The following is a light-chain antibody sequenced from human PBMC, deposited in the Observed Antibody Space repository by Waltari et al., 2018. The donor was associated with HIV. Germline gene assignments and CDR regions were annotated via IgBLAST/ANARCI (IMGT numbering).Light chain of an antibody. J-gene: IGLJ3*02. CDR3: VLYMGSGSCM. CDR1: SGSVSTRYY. Sequence: QTVVTQEPSFSVSPGGTVTLTCGLSSGSVSTRYYPHWYQQTPGQAPRTLIYSTNTRSSGVPDRFSGSILGNKAALTITGAQADDESDYYCVLYMGSGSCMFGGGTKLTVL. CDR2: STN. V-gene: IGLV8-61*01.